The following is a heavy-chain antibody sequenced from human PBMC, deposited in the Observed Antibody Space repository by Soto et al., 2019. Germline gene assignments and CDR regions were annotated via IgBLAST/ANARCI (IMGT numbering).Heavy chain of an antibody. CDR2: IYPGDSDT. D-gene: IGHD6-6*01. Sequence: GESLKISCKGSGYSFTSYWIGWVRQMPGKGLEWMGIIYPGDSDTRYSPSFQGQVTISAGKSISTAYLQWSSLKASDTAMYYCARHFTSSSIEDRGNYYYYMDVWGKGTRSPSP. CDR3: ARHFTSSSIEDRGNYYYYMDV. J-gene: IGHJ6*03. CDR1: GYSFTSYW. V-gene: IGHV5-51*01.